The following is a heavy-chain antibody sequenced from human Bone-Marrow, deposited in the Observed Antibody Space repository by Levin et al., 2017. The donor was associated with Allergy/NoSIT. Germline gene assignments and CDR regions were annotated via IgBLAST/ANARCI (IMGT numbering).Heavy chain of an antibody. D-gene: IGHD2-15*01. CDR1: GFTFSSYN. J-gene: IGHJ4*02. V-gene: IGHV3-48*01. CDR3: ARVVGASGARAIDC. Sequence: GGSLRLSCAASGFTFSSYNMNWFRQAPGKGLECISYISGASSAIYYADSVKGRFIVSRDNAKNSLYLQMTSLRAEDTAVYYCARVVGASGARAIDCWGQGTLVIVSS. CDR2: ISGASSAI.